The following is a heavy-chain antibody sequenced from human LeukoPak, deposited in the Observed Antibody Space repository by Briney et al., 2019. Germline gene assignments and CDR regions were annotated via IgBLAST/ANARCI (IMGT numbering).Heavy chain of an antibody. CDR1: GGSTSSHY. J-gene: IGHJ4*02. CDR2: ISNSGST. Sequence: SETLSLTCSVFGGSTSSHYWSWIRQPPGEGLEWIGYISNSGSTNYNPSLKSRVTISVDTSKNQLSLKLSYVTAADTAVYYCARGVRVLAARPYYFDYWGQGTLVTVSS. D-gene: IGHD6-6*01. CDR3: ARGVRVLAARPYYFDY. V-gene: IGHV4-59*11.